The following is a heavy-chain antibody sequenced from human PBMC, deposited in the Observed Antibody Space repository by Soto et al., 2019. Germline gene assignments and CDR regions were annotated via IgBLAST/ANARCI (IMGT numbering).Heavy chain of an antibody. V-gene: IGHV2-5*02. J-gene: IGHJ4*02. CDR3: APRLSGIYQTTVAHFDY. CDR1: GFSLSTSGVG. Sequence: QITLKESGPTLVKPTQTLTLTCTFSGFSLSTSGVGVGWIRQPPGKALEWLALIYWDDDKRYSPSLKSRLTITTGTSKNRVVLTMTNMDPVDTATYYCAPRLSGIYQTTVAHFDYWGQGTLVTVSS. D-gene: IGHD4-17*01. CDR2: IYWDDDK.